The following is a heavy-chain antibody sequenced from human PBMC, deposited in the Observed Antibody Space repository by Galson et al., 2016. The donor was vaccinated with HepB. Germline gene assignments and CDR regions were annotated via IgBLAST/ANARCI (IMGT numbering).Heavy chain of an antibody. Sequence: SLRLSCAASRFTFSSYGMSWVRQAPGKGLGWVSGLSPSGTSTHYADSVKGRFSISRDNSKTTLYLQMNSLRVEDTALYYCARDQRWLQFGKDAFDLWGQGTFVIVSS. CDR1: RFTFSSYG. V-gene: IGHV3-23*01. CDR2: LSPSGTST. CDR3: ARDQRWLQFGKDAFDL. J-gene: IGHJ3*01. D-gene: IGHD5-24*01.